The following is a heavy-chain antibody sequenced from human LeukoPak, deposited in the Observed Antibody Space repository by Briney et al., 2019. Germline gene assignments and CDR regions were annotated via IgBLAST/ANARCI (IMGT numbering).Heavy chain of an antibody. V-gene: IGHV4-59*06. J-gene: IGHJ6*02. CDR1: GGPISSYY. Sequence: SETLSLTCTVSGGPISSYYWSWIRQPPGKGLEWIGYIYYSGSTYYNPSLKSRVTISVDTSKNQFSLKLSSVTAADTAVYYCARGAYDTYGMDVWGQGTTVTVSS. CDR2: IYYSGST. D-gene: IGHD5-12*01. CDR3: ARGAYDTYGMDV.